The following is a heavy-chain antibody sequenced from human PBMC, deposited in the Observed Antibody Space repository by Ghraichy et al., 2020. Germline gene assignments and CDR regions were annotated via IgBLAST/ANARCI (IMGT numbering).Heavy chain of an antibody. V-gene: IGHV3-7*01. CDR2: IQQGGNQK. CDR1: GFTFSSYW. CDR3: ARNFVVFYGSNVFDY. D-gene: IGHD3-10*01. Sequence: GGSLRLSCAASGFTFSSYWMSWVRQAPGKGLEWVANIQQGGNQKYYVDSVKGRFTISRDSAKNSLYLQMNSLRTEDTAVYYCARNFVVFYGSNVFDYWGQGTLVTVSS. J-gene: IGHJ4*02.